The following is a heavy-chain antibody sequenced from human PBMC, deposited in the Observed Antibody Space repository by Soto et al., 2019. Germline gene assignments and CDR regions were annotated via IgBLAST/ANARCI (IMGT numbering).Heavy chain of an antibody. D-gene: IGHD3-22*01. Sequence: ESGGGVVQPGRSLRLSCAASGFTFTSYGMHWVRQAPGKGLEWVAVISYDGRNKNYADSVKGRFTISRDNSKNTLYLQMNSLRPEDTADYYCAKPLYYYDSSGYPALDYWGQGTLVTVSS. J-gene: IGHJ4*02. V-gene: IGHV3-30*18. CDR3: AKPLYYYDSSGYPALDY. CDR1: GFTFTSYG. CDR2: ISYDGRNK.